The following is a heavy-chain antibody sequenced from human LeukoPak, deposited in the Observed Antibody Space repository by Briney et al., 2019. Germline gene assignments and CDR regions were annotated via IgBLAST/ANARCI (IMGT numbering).Heavy chain of an antibody. J-gene: IGHJ6*02. CDR1: GASITSTSSY. Sequence: KPSETLSLPCAVSGASITSTSSYWSWIRQPPGKGLEWIGYIYYSGGTAYNPSLESRVTISVDTSKNQFSLKVNSVTAADTAVYYCARGLHVGFCSSSSCYGVHYYGLDVWGQGITVTVSS. D-gene: IGHD2-2*01. V-gene: IGHV4-61*01. CDR2: IYYSGGT. CDR3: ARGLHVGFCSSSSCYGVHYYGLDV.